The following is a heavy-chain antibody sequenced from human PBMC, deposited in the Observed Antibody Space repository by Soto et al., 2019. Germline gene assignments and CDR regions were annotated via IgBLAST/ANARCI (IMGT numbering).Heavy chain of an antibody. J-gene: IGHJ4*02. Sequence: ASVKVSCKASGYTFTSYYMHWVRQAPGQGLEWMGIINPSGGSTSYAQKFQGRVTMTRDTSTSTVYMELSSLRSEDTAVYYCARDSGVYSSSWYFDYWGQGTLVTVSS. V-gene: IGHV1-46*01. D-gene: IGHD6-13*01. CDR3: ARDSGVYSSSWYFDY. CDR2: INPSGGST. CDR1: GYTFTSYY.